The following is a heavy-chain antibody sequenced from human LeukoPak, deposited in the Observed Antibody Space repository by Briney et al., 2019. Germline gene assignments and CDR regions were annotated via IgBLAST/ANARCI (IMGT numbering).Heavy chain of an antibody. CDR2: ISSSGSTI. D-gene: IGHD6-19*01. CDR1: GFTFSSYE. Sequence: GGSLRLSCAASGFTFSSYEMNWVRQAPGKGLEWVSYISSSGSTIYYADSVKGRFTISRDNSKNTLYLQMNSLRAEDTAVYYCAKDRAVAGLRRGGEYYFDYWGQGTLVTVSS. V-gene: IGHV3-48*03. J-gene: IGHJ4*02. CDR3: AKDRAVAGLRRGGEYYFDY.